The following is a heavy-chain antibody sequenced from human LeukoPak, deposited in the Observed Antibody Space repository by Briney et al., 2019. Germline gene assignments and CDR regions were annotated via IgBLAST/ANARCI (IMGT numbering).Heavy chain of an antibody. CDR2: VRYDGSNT. Sequence: GGSLRVSCAASGFTFSSYGMHWVRQAPGTGLEWVAFVRYDGSNTYYADSVKRRFTISRDNSKNALYLQMKSLRAEDTAVYYCAKDSRNYFSPDYWGQGTLVTVSS. D-gene: IGHD1-7*01. CDR3: AKDSRNYFSPDY. V-gene: IGHV3-30*02. J-gene: IGHJ4*02. CDR1: GFTFSSYG.